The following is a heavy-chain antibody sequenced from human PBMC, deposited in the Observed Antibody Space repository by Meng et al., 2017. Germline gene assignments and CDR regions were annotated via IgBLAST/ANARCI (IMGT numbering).Heavy chain of an antibody. J-gene: IGHJ4*02. CDR1: GVTISGSD. CDR2: ISSSSSYI. V-gene: IGHV3-21*01. D-gene: IGHD3-22*01. Sequence: GESLKISCVVSGVTISGSDIHWVRQASGKGLEWVSSISSSSSYIYYADSVKGRFTISRDNAKNSLYLQMNSLRAEDTAVYYCARDPAYYYDSSGYNDYWGQGTLVTVSS. CDR3: ARDPAYYYDSSGYNDY.